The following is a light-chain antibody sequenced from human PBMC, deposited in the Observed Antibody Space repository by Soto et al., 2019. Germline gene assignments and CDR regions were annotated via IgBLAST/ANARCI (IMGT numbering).Light chain of an antibody. J-gene: IGLJ3*02. CDR3: QSYDTSLGGSRV. CDR1: SSNIGAGND. CDR2: VNT. V-gene: IGLV1-40*01. Sequence: QAVVTQPPSVSGAPGQRVTIPCTGSSSNIGAGNDVQWYQQFPGTAPKLLIYVNTNRPSGVPDRFSGSKSGTSASLAITGLQAEDEAEYYCQSYDTSLGGSRVFGGGTKLTVL.